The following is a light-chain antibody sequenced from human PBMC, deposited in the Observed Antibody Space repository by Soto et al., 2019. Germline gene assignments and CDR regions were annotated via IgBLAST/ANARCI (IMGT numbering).Light chain of an antibody. CDR3: QKYNSAPRT. Sequence: DIQMTQSPSSLSASVGDRVTITCRASQGISNSLAWYQQKPGKVPKLLIYAASTLQSGVPSRFSGSGSGTDFTLSITSLQPEDVATYYCQKYNSAPRTFGQGTKVEIK. CDR2: AAS. V-gene: IGKV1-27*01. CDR1: QGISNS. J-gene: IGKJ1*01.